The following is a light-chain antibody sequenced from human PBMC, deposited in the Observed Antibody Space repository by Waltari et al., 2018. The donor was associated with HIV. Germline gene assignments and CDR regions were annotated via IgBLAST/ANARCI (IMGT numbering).Light chain of an antibody. Sequence: EIVLTPSPRTLSLAPGERATLSCRPSQSVGSSSLAWFQHKPGQAPRLLLYGVSTRATGIPDRFSGSGSGTDFTLTINRLEPEDFAVYYCQQYGSSPRTFGQGTKLDMK. CDR2: GVS. CDR1: QSVGSSS. J-gene: IGKJ2*01. V-gene: IGKV3-20*01. CDR3: QQYGSSPRT.